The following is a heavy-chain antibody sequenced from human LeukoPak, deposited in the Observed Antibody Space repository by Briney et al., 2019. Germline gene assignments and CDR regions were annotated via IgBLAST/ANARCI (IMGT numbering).Heavy chain of an antibody. CDR3: AKYGNSGWVIDN. J-gene: IGHJ4*02. Sequence: SETLSLTCTVSGGSIGNNYWTWIRQPPGKGLEYIGYIYYTGATNYNPSLKSRVTISVDTSKSQFSLKLSSVTAADTAVYFCAKYGNSGWVIDNWGQGALVTDSS. D-gene: IGHD6-19*01. CDR1: GGSIGNNY. CDR2: IYYTGAT. V-gene: IGHV4-59*08.